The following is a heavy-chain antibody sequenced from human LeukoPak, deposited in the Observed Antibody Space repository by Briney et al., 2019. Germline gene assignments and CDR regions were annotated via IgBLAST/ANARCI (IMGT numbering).Heavy chain of an antibody. CDR2: FDPEDGET. CDR3: ATSERITMVRPLPFDP. J-gene: IGHJ5*02. Sequence: ASVKASCKVSGYTLTELSMHWVRQAPGKGLEWMGGFDPEDGETIYAQKFQGRVTMTEDTSTDTAYMELSSLRSEDTAVYYCATSERITMVRPLPFDPWGQGTLVTVSS. V-gene: IGHV1-24*01. D-gene: IGHD3-10*01. CDR1: GYTLTELS.